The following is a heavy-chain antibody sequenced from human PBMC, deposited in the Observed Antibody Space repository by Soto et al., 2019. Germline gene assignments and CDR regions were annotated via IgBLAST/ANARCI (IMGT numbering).Heavy chain of an antibody. V-gene: IGHV4-31*03. D-gene: IGHD3-3*01. CDR3: ARWWSGSRQGFDP. J-gene: IGHJ5*02. Sequence: QVQLQESGPGLVKPSQTLSLTCTVSGGSISSGDYYWSWIRQHPGKGLEWIGYIYYSGSTYYNPYLRSRVTISVDTSMKQFSLKLSSVTAADTAVYYCARWWSGSRQGFDPWGQGTLVTVSS. CDR1: GGSISSGDYY. CDR2: IYYSGST.